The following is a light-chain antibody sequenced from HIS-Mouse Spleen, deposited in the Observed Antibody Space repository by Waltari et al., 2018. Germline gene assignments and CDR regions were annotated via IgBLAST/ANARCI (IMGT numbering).Light chain of an antibody. Sequence: AIRMTQSPSSFPASTGDRVTHTCRASQGISSYLAWYQQKPGKAPKLLIYAASTLQSGVPSRFSGSGSGTDFTLTISCLQSEDFATYYCQQYYSYPLTFGPGTKVDIK. J-gene: IGKJ3*01. CDR1: QGISSY. V-gene: IGKV1-8*01. CDR3: QQYYSYPLT. CDR2: AAS.